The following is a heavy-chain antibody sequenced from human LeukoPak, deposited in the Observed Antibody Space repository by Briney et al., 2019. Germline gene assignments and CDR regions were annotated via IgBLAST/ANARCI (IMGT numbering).Heavy chain of an antibody. D-gene: IGHD3-9*01. CDR1: GFTFSSYR. CDR2: MRYDGSNT. Sequence: GGSLRLSCAASGFTFSSYRMNWVRQAPGKGLEWLAFMRYDGSNTHYADSVKGRFTISRDNSKNTLFLQMNSLRSEDTALYYCANGPHYNILTGFYKVRSHLDYWGQGTLVTVSS. V-gene: IGHV3-30*02. CDR3: ANGPHYNILTGFYKVRSHLDY. J-gene: IGHJ4*02.